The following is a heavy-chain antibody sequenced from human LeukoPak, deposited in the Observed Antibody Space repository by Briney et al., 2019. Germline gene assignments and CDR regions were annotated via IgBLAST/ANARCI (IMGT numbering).Heavy chain of an antibody. D-gene: IGHD6-6*01. V-gene: IGHV4-59*01. CDR2: IYYSGST. J-gene: IGHJ3*02. CDR3: ARVKYSSSSTINDAFDI. CDR1: GGSISSYY. Sequence: SETLSLTCTVSGGSISSYYWSWIRQPPGKGLEWIGYIYYSGSTNYNPSLKSRVTISVDTSKNQFSPKLSSVTAADTAVYYCARVKYSSSSTINDAFDIWGQGTMVTVSS.